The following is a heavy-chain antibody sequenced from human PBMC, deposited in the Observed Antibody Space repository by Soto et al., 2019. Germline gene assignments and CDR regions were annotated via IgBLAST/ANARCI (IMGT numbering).Heavy chain of an antibody. CDR2: IYFNGNT. Sequence: SETLSLTCTVSGVSISDTSYYWGWIRQPPGKELDWIGTIYFNGNTFYNPSLKSRLTISVDTSSNQFSLRLTSVTAADTAVYYCARQGSYWGQGTLVTVSS. CDR3: ARQGSY. CDR1: GVSISDTSYY. J-gene: IGHJ4*02. V-gene: IGHV4-39*01.